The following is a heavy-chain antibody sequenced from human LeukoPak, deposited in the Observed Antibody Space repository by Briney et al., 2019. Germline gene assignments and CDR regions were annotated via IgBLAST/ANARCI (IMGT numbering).Heavy chain of an antibody. CDR3: AKELDVVVAANYDY. CDR2: ISGSGGST. Sequence: GGSLRLSCAASGFTLSSYAMSWVRQAPGKGLEWVSAISGSGGSTYYADSVKGRFTISRDNSKNTLYLQMNSLRAEDTAVYYCAKELDVVVAANYDYWGQGTLVTVSS. D-gene: IGHD2-15*01. J-gene: IGHJ4*02. V-gene: IGHV3-23*01. CDR1: GFTLSSYA.